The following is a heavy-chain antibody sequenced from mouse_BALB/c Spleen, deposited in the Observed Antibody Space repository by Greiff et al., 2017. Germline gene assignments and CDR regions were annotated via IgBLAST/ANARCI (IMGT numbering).Heavy chain of an antibody. CDR2: IYPGNSDT. Sequence: EVQVVESGTVLARPGASVKMSCKASGYTFTSYWMHWVKQRPGQGLEWIGAIYPGNSDTSYNQKFKGKAKLTAVTSTSTAYMELSSLTNEDSAVYYCTRRNWDCFDYWGQGTTLTVSS. CDR3: TRRNWDCFDY. CDR1: GYTFTSYW. D-gene: IGHD4-1*01. J-gene: IGHJ2*01. V-gene: IGHV1-5*01.